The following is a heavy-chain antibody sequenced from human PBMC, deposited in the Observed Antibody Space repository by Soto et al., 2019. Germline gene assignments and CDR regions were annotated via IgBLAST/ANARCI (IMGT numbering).Heavy chain of an antibody. J-gene: IGHJ4*02. CDR3: ARFQRNYFDY. CDR2: INYVGRTS. CDR1: GDSMSGFY. Sequence: SETLSLTCTVSGDSMSGFYWSWIRQTPGKGLEWIGYINYVGRTSYYSPSLQSRVTISLDSSKNQFSLILSSVTAADTAVYFCARFQRNYFDYWGQGTQVTVSS. V-gene: IGHV4-59*01.